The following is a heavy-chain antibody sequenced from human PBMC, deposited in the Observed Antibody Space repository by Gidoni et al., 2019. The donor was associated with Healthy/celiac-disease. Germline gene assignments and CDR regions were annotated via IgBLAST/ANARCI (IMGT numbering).Heavy chain of an antibody. CDR1: GGSIISYY. D-gene: IGHD6-19*01. CDR2: IYYSGST. Sequence: QEQLQESGPGLVEPSETLSRTCTVSGGSIISYYWCWIRQPPGKGLEWIGYIYYSGSTNYNPSLKSRVTISVDTSNNQFSLKLSSVTAADTAVYYCARVIAVAGKRSGFDPWGQGTLVTVSS. V-gene: IGHV4-59*01. CDR3: ARVIAVAGKRSGFDP. J-gene: IGHJ5*02.